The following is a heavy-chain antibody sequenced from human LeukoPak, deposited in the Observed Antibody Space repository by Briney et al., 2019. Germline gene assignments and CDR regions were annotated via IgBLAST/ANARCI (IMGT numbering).Heavy chain of an antibody. CDR1: GFTFSSYG. V-gene: IGHV3-23*01. CDR3: ARNDGSGSYYLTDY. Sequence: GGSLRLSCAASGFTFSSYGTSWVRQAPGKGLEWVSAITGGGGTTSYADSVKGRFTISRDNSKNTLYLQMNSLRAEDTAIYYCARNDGSGSYYLTDYWGQGTLVTVSS. CDR2: ITGGGGTT. J-gene: IGHJ4*02. D-gene: IGHD3-10*01.